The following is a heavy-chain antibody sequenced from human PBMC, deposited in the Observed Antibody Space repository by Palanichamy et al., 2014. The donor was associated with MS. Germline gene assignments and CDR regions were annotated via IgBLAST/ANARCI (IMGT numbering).Heavy chain of an antibody. V-gene: IGHV3-23*01. J-gene: IGHJ3*02. Sequence: EVQLLGVGGRTWCSRGGPVRLSCAASGFTFSNYVMTWVRQAPGEGLEWVSTISGSGSRTDYADSVKGRFTISRDNSKNILYLQMNSLRAEDAAVYYCATRRSSGSREDFEIWGQGTMVIVSS. D-gene: IGHD6-19*01. CDR2: ISGSGSRT. CDR1: GFTFSNYV. CDR3: ATRRSSGSREDFEI.